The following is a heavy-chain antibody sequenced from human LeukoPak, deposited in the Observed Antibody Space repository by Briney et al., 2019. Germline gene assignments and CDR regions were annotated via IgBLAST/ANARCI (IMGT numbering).Heavy chain of an antibody. CDR2: ISAYNGNT. V-gene: IGHV1-18*01. CDR3: ATSIAAEIDY. Sequence: ASVKVSCKASGGTFSSYAISWVRQAPGQGLEWMGWISAYNGNTNYAQKLQGRVTMTTDTSTSTAYMELRSLRSDDTAVYYCATSIAAEIDYWGQGTLVTVSS. J-gene: IGHJ4*02. CDR1: GGTFSSYA. D-gene: IGHD6-6*01.